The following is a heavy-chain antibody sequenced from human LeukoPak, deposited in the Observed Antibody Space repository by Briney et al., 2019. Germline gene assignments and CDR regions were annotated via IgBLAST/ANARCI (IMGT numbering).Heavy chain of an antibody. J-gene: IGHJ6*02. CDR1: GFTFSSYD. Sequence: GGSLRLSCAASGFTFSSYDMSWVRQAPGKGLEWVSAISGSGGSTYYADSVKGRFTISRDNSKNTMNLQMNSLRAENTAVYYCAKDVKTLDVWGQGTTVTVSS. V-gene: IGHV3-23*01. CDR2: ISGSGGST. CDR3: AKDVKTLDV.